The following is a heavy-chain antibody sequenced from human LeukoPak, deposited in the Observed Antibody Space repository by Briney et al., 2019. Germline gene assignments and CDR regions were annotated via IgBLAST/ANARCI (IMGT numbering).Heavy chain of an antibody. D-gene: IGHD2-21*01. J-gene: IGHJ4*02. CDR3: ARERLFSFDY. V-gene: IGHV4-59*01. CDR1: GGSISSYY. CDR2: IYYSGST. Sequence: SETLSLTCSVSGGSISSYYWSWIRQPPGKGLEWIGYIYYSGSTNYNPSLKSRVTISVDTSKNQFSLKLSSVTAADTAVYYCARERLFSFDYWGQGTLVTVSS.